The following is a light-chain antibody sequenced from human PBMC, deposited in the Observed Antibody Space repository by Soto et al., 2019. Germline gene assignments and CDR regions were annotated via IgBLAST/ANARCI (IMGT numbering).Light chain of an antibody. CDR2: ATS. CDR3: QKYDKWPLT. CDR1: QSVSSD. V-gene: IGKV3-15*01. J-gene: IGKJ4*01. Sequence: EIVMTQSPATLSVTPGERATLSCRASQSVSSDLAWYQQKPGQAPRLLIYATSTRATGIPARFSGSGSGTEFTLTISSLQSEDFAVYFCQKYDKWPLTFGGGTKVDIK.